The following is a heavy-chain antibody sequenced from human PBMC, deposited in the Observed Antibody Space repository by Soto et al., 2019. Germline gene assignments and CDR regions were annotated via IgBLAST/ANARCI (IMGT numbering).Heavy chain of an antibody. CDR3: ASSAKNYYGSGSYYILDY. V-gene: IGHV4-38-2*01. Sequence: SETLSLTCAVSGDSITSIYHWAWIRQPPGRGLEWLVSIYHTGTTYSNPSLKSRVTISVDTSKNQFSLKLSSVTAADTAVYYCASSAKNYYGSGSYYILDYWGQGTLVTVSS. D-gene: IGHD3-10*01. J-gene: IGHJ4*02. CDR2: IYHTGTT. CDR1: GDSITSIYH.